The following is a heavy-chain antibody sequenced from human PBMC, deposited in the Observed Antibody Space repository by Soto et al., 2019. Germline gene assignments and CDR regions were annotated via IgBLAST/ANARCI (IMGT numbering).Heavy chain of an antibody. Sequence: GASVKVSCKASGGTFSSYAISWVRQAPGQGLEWMGGIIPIFGTANYAQKFQGRVTITADESTSTAYMELSSLRSEDTAVYYCASGGSRALYYFDYWGQGTLVTVSS. J-gene: IGHJ4*02. V-gene: IGHV1-69*13. CDR3: ASGGSRALYYFDY. D-gene: IGHD2-15*01. CDR2: IIPIFGTA. CDR1: GGTFSSYA.